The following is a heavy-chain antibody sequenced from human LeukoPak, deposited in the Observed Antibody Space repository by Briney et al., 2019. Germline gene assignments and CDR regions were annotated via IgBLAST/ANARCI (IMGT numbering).Heavy chain of an antibody. J-gene: IGHJ4*02. D-gene: IGHD3-10*01. Sequence: GGSLRLSCAASGFIFSSFAMNWVRQAPGKGLEWISYISSDSGTIYYADSMKGRFTISRDNARNSLYLQMNSLRAEDTAVYYCARDKKGIDYWGQGTLVTVSS. CDR3: ARDKKGIDY. CDR1: GFIFSSFA. V-gene: IGHV3-48*01. CDR2: ISSDSGTI.